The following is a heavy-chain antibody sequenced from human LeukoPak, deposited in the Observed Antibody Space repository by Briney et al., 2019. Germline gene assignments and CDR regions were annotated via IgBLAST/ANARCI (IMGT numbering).Heavy chain of an antibody. J-gene: IGHJ4*02. CDR2: IYSSSDYI. V-gene: IGHV3-11*01. Sequence: GGSLRLSCAGSGFIFSDFYMSWIRQAPGKGLEWVSLIYSSSDYIYYADSVKGRFTISRDNAKNSLYLQMNSLRAEDTAVYYCAKSYNGYESKPDYWGQGTLVTVSS. CDR1: GFIFSDFY. CDR3: AKSYNGYESKPDY. D-gene: IGHD5-12*01.